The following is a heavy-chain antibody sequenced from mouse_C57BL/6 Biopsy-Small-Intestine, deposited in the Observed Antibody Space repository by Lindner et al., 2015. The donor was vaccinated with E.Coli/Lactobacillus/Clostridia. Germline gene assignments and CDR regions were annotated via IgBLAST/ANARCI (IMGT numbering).Heavy chain of an antibody. Sequence: VQLQESGAELVKPGASVKISCKASGYALSSYWMNWVKQRPGQGLEWIGYIYIGNGYTEYNEKFKGKATLTSDTSSSTTYMQLGSLTSEDSAIYFCARVGVSTLITNYAMDYWGQGTSVTVSS. CDR2: IYIGNGYT. D-gene: IGHD2-4*01. CDR3: ARVGVSTLITNYAMDY. J-gene: IGHJ4*01. V-gene: IGHV1-58*01. CDR1: GYALSSYW.